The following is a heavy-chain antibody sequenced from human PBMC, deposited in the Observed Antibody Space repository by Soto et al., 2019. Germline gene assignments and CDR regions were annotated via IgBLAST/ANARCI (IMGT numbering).Heavy chain of an antibody. D-gene: IGHD3-10*01. Sequence: EVQLVETGGGLIQPGGSLRLSCAASGFTVSSNYMSWVRQAPGKGLEWVSVIYSGGSTYYADSVKGRFTISRDNSKSTLYLQMNSLRAEDTAVYYCARDRIRVRGVIGGLDYWGQGTLVTVSS. V-gene: IGHV3-53*02. CDR3: ARDRIRVRGVIGGLDY. CDR1: GFTVSSNY. CDR2: IYSGGST. J-gene: IGHJ4*02.